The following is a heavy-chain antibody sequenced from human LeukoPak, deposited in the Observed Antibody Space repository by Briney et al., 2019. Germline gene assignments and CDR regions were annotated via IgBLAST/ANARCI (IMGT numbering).Heavy chain of an antibody. Sequence: GASVKVSCKASGYTFTGYYMHWVRQAPGQGLEWMGWINPNSGGTNYAQKFQGWVTMTRDTSISIAYMELSRLRSDDTAVYYCTRAPFGSGWYGMDVWGQGTTVTVSS. CDR3: TRAPFGSGWYGMDV. D-gene: IGHD6-19*01. CDR1: GYTFTGYY. V-gene: IGHV1-2*04. CDR2: INPNSGGT. J-gene: IGHJ6*02.